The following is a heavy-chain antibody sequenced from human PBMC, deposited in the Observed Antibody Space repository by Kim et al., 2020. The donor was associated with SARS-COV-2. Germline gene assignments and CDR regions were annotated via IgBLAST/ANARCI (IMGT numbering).Heavy chain of an antibody. D-gene: IGHD5-18*01. CDR2: IYYSGST. CDR3: ARLEGYSYGRLDY. V-gene: IGHV4-39*01. Sequence: SETLSLTCTVSGGSISSSSYYWGWIRQPPGKGLEWIGSIYYSGSTYYNPSLKSRVTISVDTSKNQFSLKLSSVTAADTAVYYCARLEGYSYGRLDYWGQGTLVTVSS. J-gene: IGHJ4*02. CDR1: GGSISSSSYY.